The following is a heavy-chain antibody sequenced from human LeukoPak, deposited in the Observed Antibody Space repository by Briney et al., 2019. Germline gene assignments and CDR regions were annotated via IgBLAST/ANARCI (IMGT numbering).Heavy chain of an antibody. Sequence: SGGSLRLSCAASGFTFSSYWMSWVRQAPGKGLEWVANIKQEGREKYYVDSVKGGFTISRDNAKNSLYLQMNSLRAEDTAVYYCAELGITMIGGVWGKGTTVTISS. CDR2: IKQEGREK. CDR3: AELGITMIGGV. D-gene: IGHD3-10*02. CDR1: GFTFSSYW. J-gene: IGHJ6*04. V-gene: IGHV3-7*01.